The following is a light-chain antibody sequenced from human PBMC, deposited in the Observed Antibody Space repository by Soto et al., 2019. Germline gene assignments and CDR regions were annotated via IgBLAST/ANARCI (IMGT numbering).Light chain of an antibody. CDR1: SSDVGAYNY. J-gene: IGLJ1*01. V-gene: IGLV2-14*03. CDR3: SSYTSSRTLV. CDR2: DVT. Sequence: QSVLTQPASVSGSPGQSITISCTGTSSDVGAYNYVAWYQHHPGKVPKLMIYDVTNRPSGVSGRFSGSKSGNTASLTISGLQAEDEADYSCSSYTSSRTLVFGSGTKVTVL.